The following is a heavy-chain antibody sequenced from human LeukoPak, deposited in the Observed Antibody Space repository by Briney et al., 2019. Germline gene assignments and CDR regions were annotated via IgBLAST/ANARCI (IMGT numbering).Heavy chain of an antibody. D-gene: IGHD1-7*01. CDR3: LRVGNYREFDY. CDR2: ISSNGDAT. V-gene: IGHV3-64*01. CDR1: GFTFSNYA. Sequence: GGSLRLSCAASGFTFSNYALHWVRQAPGKGLEYVSAISSNGDATFYANSVKGRFTISRDNSKNTLYLQMGSLRAEEMAVYYCLRVGNYREFDYWGQGTLVTVSS. J-gene: IGHJ4*02.